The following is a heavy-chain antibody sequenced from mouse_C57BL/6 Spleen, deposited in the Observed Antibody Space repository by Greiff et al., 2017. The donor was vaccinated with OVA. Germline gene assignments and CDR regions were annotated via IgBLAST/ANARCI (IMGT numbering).Heavy chain of an antibody. CDR2: ILPGSGST. D-gene: IGHD1-1*01. V-gene: IGHV1-9*01. Sequence: VQGVESGAELMKPGASVKLSCKATGYTFTGYWIEWVKQRPGHGLEWIGEILPGSGSTNYNEKFKGKATFTADTSSNTAYMQLSSLTTEDSAIYYCAVITTVVATGYFDVWGTGTTVTVSS. CDR1: GYTFTGYW. CDR3: AVITTVVATGYFDV. J-gene: IGHJ1*03.